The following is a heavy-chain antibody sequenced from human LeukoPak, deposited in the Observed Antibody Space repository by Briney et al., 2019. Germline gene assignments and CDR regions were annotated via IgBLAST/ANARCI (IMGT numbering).Heavy chain of an antibody. CDR1: GFTFSSYW. V-gene: IGHV3-74*01. D-gene: IGHD4-23*01. CDR3: ARGWGYGGNRVYF. CDR2: INSDGSST. Sequence: QPGGSLRLSCAASGFTFSSYWMHWVRQAPGKGLVWVSRINSDGSSTSYADSVKGRFTISRDNAKNTLYLQMNSLRAEDTAVYYCARGWGYGGNRVYFWGQGTLVTVSS. J-gene: IGHJ4*02.